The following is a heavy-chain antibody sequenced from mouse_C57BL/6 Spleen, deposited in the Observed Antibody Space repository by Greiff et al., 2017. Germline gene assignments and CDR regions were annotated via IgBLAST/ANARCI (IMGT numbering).Heavy chain of an antibody. D-gene: IGHD2-4*01. Sequence: QVQLKQPGAELVRPGSSVKLSCKASGYTFTSYWMHWVKQRPIQGLEWIGNIDPSDSETHYNQKFKDKATLTVDKSSSTAYMQLSSLTSEDSAVYYCASDYDGNAMDYWGQGTSVTVSS. CDR3: ASDYDGNAMDY. CDR1: GYTFTSYW. V-gene: IGHV1-52*01. CDR2: IDPSDSET. J-gene: IGHJ4*01.